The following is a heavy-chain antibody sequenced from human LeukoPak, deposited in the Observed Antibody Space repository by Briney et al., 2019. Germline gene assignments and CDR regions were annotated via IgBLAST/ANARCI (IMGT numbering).Heavy chain of an antibody. J-gene: IGHJ4*02. CDR2: IYSGGST. CDR3: ASVGLGIGDY. D-gene: IGHD7-27*01. V-gene: IGHV3-66*01. Sequence: GGSLRLSCAASGFSIISTYLSWVRQAPGKGLEWVSVIYSGGSTYYADSVKGRFTISRDISKSTVYLQMNSLCAEDTAVYYCASVGLGIGDYWDQGTLVTVSS. CDR1: GFSIISTY.